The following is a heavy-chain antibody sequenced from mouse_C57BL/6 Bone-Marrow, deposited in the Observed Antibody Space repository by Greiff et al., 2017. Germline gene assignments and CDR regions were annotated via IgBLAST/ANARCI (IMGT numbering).Heavy chain of an antibody. J-gene: IGHJ1*03. CDR1: GFTFSDYG. CDR3: ARPAWAYWYFDV. D-gene: IGHD4-1*01. CDR2: ISSGSSTI. V-gene: IGHV5-17*01. Sequence: EVQLVESGGGLVKPGGSLKLSCAASGFTFSDYGMHWVRQAPEKGLEWVAYISSGSSTIYYAATVKGRFTISRDSAKNTLFLQVPSLRSGDTAMYYCARPAWAYWYFDVWGTGTTVTVSS.